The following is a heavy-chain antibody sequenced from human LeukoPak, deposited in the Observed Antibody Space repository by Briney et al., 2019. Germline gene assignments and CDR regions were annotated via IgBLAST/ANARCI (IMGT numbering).Heavy chain of an antibody. CDR2: ISFDGSNK. J-gene: IGHJ3*02. Sequence: GGSLRLSCAASGFTFSSYGMHWVRQAPGKGLEWVAVISFDGSNKYYADSVKGRFTVSRDNSKNTLYLQMNSLRAEDTAVYYCVKASRYLGSGSYYRDAFEIWGQGTMVTVSS. CDR1: GFTFSSYG. CDR3: VKASRYLGSGSYYRDAFEI. V-gene: IGHV3-30*18. D-gene: IGHD3-10*02.